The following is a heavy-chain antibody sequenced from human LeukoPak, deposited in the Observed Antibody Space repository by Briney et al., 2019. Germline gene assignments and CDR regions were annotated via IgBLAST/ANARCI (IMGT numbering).Heavy chain of an antibody. D-gene: IGHD2-21*01. CDR3: ARGDPIGNWFDP. CDR2: IGTAGDT. V-gene: IGHV3-13*01. J-gene: IGHJ5*02. CDR1: GFTFSSYA. Sequence: GGSLRLSCAASGFTFSSYAMSWVRQAPGKGLEWVSAIGTAGDTYYPGSVKGRFTISRENAKNSLYLQMNSLRAGDTAVYYCARGDPIGNWFDPWGQGTLVTVSS.